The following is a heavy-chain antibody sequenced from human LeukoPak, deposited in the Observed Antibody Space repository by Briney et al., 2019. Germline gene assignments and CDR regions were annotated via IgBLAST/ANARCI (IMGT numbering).Heavy chain of an antibody. V-gene: IGHV3-48*03. CDR2: ISSSGSTI. J-gene: IGHJ3*02. D-gene: IGHD4-17*01. CDR3: ARGRSATVTQNFGI. Sequence: PGGSLRLSCAASGFTFSSYEMNWVRQAPGKGLEWVSYISSSGSTIYYADSVKGRFTISRDNAKNSLYLQMNSLRAEDTAVYYCARGRSATVTQNFGIWGQGTMVTVSS. CDR1: GFTFSSYE.